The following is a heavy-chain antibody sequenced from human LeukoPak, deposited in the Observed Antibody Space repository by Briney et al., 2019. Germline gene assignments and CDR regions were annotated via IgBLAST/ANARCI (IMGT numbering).Heavy chain of an antibody. V-gene: IGHV4-39*07. D-gene: IGHD6-19*01. CDR1: GGSISSSSYY. Sequence: PSETLSLTCTVSGGSISSSSYYWGWIRQPPGKGLEWIGSIYYSGSTYYNPSLKSRVTISVDTSKNQFSLKLSSVTAADTAVYYCATEGFDSSGWYKGNWFDPWGQGTLVTVSS. CDR3: ATEGFDSSGWYKGNWFDP. CDR2: IYYSGST. J-gene: IGHJ5*02.